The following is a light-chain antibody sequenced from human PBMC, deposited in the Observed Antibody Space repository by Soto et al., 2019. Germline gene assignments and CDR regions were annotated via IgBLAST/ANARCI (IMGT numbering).Light chain of an antibody. CDR3: CSYAGFSSFV. Sequence: QSVLTQPASVSGSPGQSITISCTGTSSDVGGYNFVSWYRQYSGEVPKLIIFEGNKRPSGVSDRFSASKSGNTASLTTSGLQAEDQADYYCCSYAGFSSFVFGDGTKVTVL. V-gene: IGLV2-23*03. CDR1: SSDVGGYNF. J-gene: IGLJ1*01. CDR2: EGN.